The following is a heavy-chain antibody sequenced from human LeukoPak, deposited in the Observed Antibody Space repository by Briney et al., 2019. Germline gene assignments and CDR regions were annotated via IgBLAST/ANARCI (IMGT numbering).Heavy chain of an antibody. CDR2: ISGSGGST. J-gene: IGHJ6*02. CDR1: GFTFSSYA. Sequence: PGGSLRLSCAASGFTFSSYAMSWDRQAPGKGLEWVSAISGSGGSTYYADSVKGRFTISRDNSKNTLYLQMNSLRAEDTAVYYCAKDLASQLGRGFYYYYGMDVWGQGTTVTVSS. CDR3: AKDLASQLGRGFYYYYGMDV. D-gene: IGHD6-6*01. V-gene: IGHV3-23*01.